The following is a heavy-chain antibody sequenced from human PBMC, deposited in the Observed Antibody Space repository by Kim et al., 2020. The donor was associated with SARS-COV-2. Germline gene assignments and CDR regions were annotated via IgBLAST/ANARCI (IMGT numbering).Heavy chain of an antibody. D-gene: IGHD6-19*01. CDR3: ARDWRAVAGTGPQNSLDY. V-gene: IGHV1-46*01. Sequence: QGRVTMTRDTSTSTVYMELSSLRSEDTAVYYCARDWRAVAGTGPQNSLDYWGQGTLVTVSS. J-gene: IGHJ4*02.